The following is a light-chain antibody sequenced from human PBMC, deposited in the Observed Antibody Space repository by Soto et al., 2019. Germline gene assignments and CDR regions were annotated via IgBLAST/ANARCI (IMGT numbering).Light chain of an antibody. CDR1: QSISSW. CDR2: DAS. J-gene: IGKJ1*01. CDR3: QQDNSYSGT. V-gene: IGKV1-5*01. Sequence: VTITCLTSQSISSWLAWYQQKPGKAPKLLIYDASSLESGVPSRFSGSGSGTEFTLTISSLQPDDFATYYCQQDNSYSGTFGPGTKVDIK.